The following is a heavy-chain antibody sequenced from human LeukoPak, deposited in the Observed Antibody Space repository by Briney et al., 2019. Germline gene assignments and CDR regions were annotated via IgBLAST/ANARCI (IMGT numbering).Heavy chain of an antibody. Sequence: ASVKVSCKASGYTFTGYYIHWVRQAPGQGLEWMGWINPNSGGTNYAQKFQGRVTMTRDTSTSTAYMELSRLTSDDTAVYYCARERREQLLPPYTRSVTYFDYWGQGTLVTVSS. CDR2: INPNSGGT. CDR3: ARERREQLLPPYTRSVTYFDY. D-gene: IGHD2-2*01. J-gene: IGHJ4*02. V-gene: IGHV1-2*02. CDR1: GYTFTGYY.